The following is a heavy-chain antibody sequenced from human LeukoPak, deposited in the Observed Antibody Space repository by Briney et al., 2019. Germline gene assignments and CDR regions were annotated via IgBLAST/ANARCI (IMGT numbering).Heavy chain of an antibody. J-gene: IGHJ4*02. V-gene: IGHV4-39*01. D-gene: IGHD1-26*01. Sequence: SETLSLTCTVSGGSISSSSYYWGWIRQPPGKGLEWIGSIYYSGSTYYNPSLKSRVTISVDTSKNQFSLKLSSVTAADTAVYYCARVVGSCLYYFDYWGQGTLVTVSS. CDR1: GGSISSSSYY. CDR2: IYYSGST. CDR3: ARVVGSCLYYFDY.